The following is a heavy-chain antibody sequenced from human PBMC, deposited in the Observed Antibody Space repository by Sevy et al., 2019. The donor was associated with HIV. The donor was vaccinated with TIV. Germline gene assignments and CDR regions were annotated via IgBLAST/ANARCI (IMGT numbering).Heavy chain of an antibody. V-gene: IGHV3-23*01. Sequence: GGSLRLSCAASGFTFTTYAMGWVRQAPGKGLKWVSTLSGSGASTYYADSVKGRFTISRDNSKNTLFLQMDSLRAEDTAVYYCAKDFYDSSGYYPMEAFDIWGQGTMVTVPS. D-gene: IGHD3-22*01. CDR3: AKDFYDSSGYYPMEAFDI. CDR2: LSGSGAST. J-gene: IGHJ3*02. CDR1: GFTFTTYA.